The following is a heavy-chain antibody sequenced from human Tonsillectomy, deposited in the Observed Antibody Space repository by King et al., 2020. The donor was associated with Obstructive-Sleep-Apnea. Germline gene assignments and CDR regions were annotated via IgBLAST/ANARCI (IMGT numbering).Heavy chain of an antibody. CDR2: IRYDGSNK. Sequence: QVQLVESGGGVVQPGGSLRLSCAASGFTFSSYGMHWVRQAPGKGLEWVAFIRYDGSNKYYADSVKGRFTISRDDSKNTLYLQMNSLRAEDTAVYYCAKNLKADYYDSSGPWNYWYFDLWGRGTLVTVSS. CDR1: GFTFSSYG. J-gene: IGHJ2*01. CDR3: AKNLKADYYDSSGPWNYWYFDL. D-gene: IGHD3-22*01. V-gene: IGHV3-30*02.